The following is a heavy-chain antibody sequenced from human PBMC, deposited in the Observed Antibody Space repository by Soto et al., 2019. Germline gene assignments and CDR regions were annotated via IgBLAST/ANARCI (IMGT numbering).Heavy chain of an antibody. CDR1: GGSISSDNW. J-gene: IGHJ5*02. Sequence: SETLSLTCAVSGGSISSDNWWTWVRQPPGKGLEWIGFIHRTGSTKYNPSLESRVTISVDTSQNQLSLRLSSVTAADTAVYYCARESAGSGKNNWFDPWGQGILVTVSS. V-gene: IGHV4-4*02. CDR2: IHRTGST. CDR3: ARESAGSGKNNWFDP. D-gene: IGHD3-10*01.